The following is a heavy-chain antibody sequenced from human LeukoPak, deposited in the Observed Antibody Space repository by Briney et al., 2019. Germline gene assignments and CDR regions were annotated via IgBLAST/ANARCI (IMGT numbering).Heavy chain of an antibody. CDR1: GGSMSSYY. CDR2: ISHSGSA. Sequence: SETLSLTCTVSGGSMSSYYWSWIRQSPGKGLEWIGYISHSGSANYNPSLKSRVTISVDTSKKQFSLKLSSVIAEDTAVYYCARGTWGATVYSDYWGQGTLVTVSS. V-gene: IGHV4-59*01. D-gene: IGHD1-26*01. J-gene: IGHJ4*02. CDR3: ARGTWGATVYSDY.